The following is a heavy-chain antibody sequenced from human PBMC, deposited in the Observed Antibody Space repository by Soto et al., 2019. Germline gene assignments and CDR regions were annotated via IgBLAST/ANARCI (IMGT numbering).Heavy chain of an antibody. CDR1: GGSISSYY. CDR3: AREGGTVGDFDC. J-gene: IGHJ4*02. CDR2: IYYSGST. Sequence: QVQLQESGPGLVKPSETLSLTCTVSGGSISSYYWSWIRQPPGKGLEWIGYIYYSGSTNYNPSLKSRVTISVDTSKDQFALKLSSVTAADTAVYYWAREGGTVGDFDCWGQGTLVTVSS. D-gene: IGHD3-16*01. V-gene: IGHV4-59*01.